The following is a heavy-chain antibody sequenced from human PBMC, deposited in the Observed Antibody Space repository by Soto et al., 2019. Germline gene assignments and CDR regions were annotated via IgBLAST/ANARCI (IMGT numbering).Heavy chain of an antibody. CDR1: GFTFSSYS. D-gene: IGHD2-2*01. J-gene: IGHJ3*02. V-gene: IGHV3-48*01. CDR2: ISSSSSTI. Sequence: GGSLRLSCAASGFTFSSYSMNWVRQAPGKGLEWVSYISSSSSTIYYADSVKGRFTISRDNAKNSLYLQMNSLRAEDTAVYYCHLCSSPPQLDVFDIWGQGTMVTVSS. CDR3: HLCSSPPQLDVFDI.